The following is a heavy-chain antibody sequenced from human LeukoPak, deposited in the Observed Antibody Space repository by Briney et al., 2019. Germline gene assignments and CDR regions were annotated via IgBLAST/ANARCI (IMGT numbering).Heavy chain of an antibody. CDR2: ISGTASTT. CDR1: GFTFSDYA. CDR3: ARGETSSYDY. J-gene: IGHJ4*02. Sequence: GGSLRLSCAASGFTFSDYAMSWVRQAPGKGLEWVSSISGTASTTYYADSVKGRFTISRDNSKNTVYLQMNSLRAEDTAVYYCARGETSSYDYWGQGTLVTVSS. V-gene: IGHV3-23*01. D-gene: IGHD2-2*01.